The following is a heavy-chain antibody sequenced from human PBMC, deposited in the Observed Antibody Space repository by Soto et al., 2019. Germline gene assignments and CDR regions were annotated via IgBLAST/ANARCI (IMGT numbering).Heavy chain of an antibody. CDR1: GGSISSGDYY. Sequence: PSETLSLTCTVSGGSISSGDYYWSWIRQPPGKGLEWIGYIYYSGSTYYNPSLKSRVTISVDTSKNQFSLNLSSVTAADTAVYYCARAAYYYDSSGYFTYFDYWGQGTLVTVSS. CDR3: ARAAYYYDSSGYFTYFDY. J-gene: IGHJ4*02. CDR2: IYYSGST. D-gene: IGHD3-22*01. V-gene: IGHV4-30-4*01.